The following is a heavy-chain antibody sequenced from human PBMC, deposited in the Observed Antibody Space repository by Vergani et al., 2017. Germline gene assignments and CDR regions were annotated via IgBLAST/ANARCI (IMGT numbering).Heavy chain of an antibody. Sequence: QVTLQESGPVLVKPPETPTLTCTVSGFSLSNARMGVSWIRQPPGKALEWLAHIFSNDEKSYSTSLKSMLTISKDTSKSRVVLTMTSMDPVDTATYYCARIGNMVRGVIGFDYWGQGTLVTVSS. CDR1: GFSLSNARMG. CDR2: IFSNDEK. D-gene: IGHD3-10*01. CDR3: ARIGNMVRGVIGFDY. V-gene: IGHV2-26*01. J-gene: IGHJ4*02.